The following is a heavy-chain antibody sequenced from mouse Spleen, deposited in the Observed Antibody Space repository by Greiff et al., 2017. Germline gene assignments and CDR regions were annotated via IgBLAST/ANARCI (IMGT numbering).Heavy chain of an antibody. CDR1: GYTFTSYW. J-gene: IGHJ3*01. D-gene: IGHD3-1*01. Sequence: VQLQQPGAELVKPGASVKLSCKASGYTFTSYWMHWVKQRPGQGLEWIGMIHPNSGSTNYNEKFKSKATLTVDKSSSTAYMQLSSLTSEDSAVYYCARSGYDGSSWFAYWGQGTLVTVSA. CDR3: ARSGYDGSSWFAY. V-gene: IGHV1-64*01. CDR2: IHPNSGST.